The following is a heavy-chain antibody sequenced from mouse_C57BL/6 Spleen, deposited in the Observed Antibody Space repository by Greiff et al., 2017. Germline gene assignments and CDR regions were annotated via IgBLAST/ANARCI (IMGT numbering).Heavy chain of an antibody. D-gene: IGHD4-1*01. CDR3: ARRIPHTGYFDY. V-gene: IGHV1-69*01. J-gene: IGHJ2*01. Sequence: VQLPQPGAELVMPGASVKLSCKASGYTFTSYWMHWVKQRPGQGLEWIGEIDPSDSYTNYNQKFKGKSTLTVDKSSSTAYMQLRSLTSEDSSVYDCARRIPHTGYFDYWGQGTTLTVSS. CDR1: GYTFTSYW. CDR2: IDPSDSYT.